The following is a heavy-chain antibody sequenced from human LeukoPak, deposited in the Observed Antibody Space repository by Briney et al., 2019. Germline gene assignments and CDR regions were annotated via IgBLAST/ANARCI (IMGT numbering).Heavy chain of an antibody. CDR3: ARERPTLLTRIRGIATAPDH. CDR1: GYVFTAYY. Sequence: ASVKVSCKISGYVFTAYYIHWVRQAPGQGLEGLGFVKPDTGATNSAQQLQGRVSMTSDASVTTAYMELSGLTSDDTALYFCARERPTLLTRIRGIATAPDHWGQGTLVTVSS. D-gene: IGHD3-10*01. V-gene: IGHV1-2*02. J-gene: IGHJ5*02. CDR2: VKPDTGAT.